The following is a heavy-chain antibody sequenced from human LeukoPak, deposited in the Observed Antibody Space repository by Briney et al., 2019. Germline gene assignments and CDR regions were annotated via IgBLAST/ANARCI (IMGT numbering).Heavy chain of an antibody. CDR3: AREYFGSENYCDY. D-gene: IGHD3-10*01. CDR1: GFTFSSYA. J-gene: IGHJ4*02. V-gene: IGHV3-23*01. Sequence: PGGSLRLSCAASGFTFSSYAMSWVRQAPGKGLEWVSAISGSGGSTYYADSVKGRFTISRDNAKNSLYLQMNSLRAEDTAVYYCAREYFGSENYCDYWGQGTLVTVSS. CDR2: ISGSGGST.